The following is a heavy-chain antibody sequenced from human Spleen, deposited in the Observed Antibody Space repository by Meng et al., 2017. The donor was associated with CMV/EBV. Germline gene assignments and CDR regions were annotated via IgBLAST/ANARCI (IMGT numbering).Heavy chain of an antibody. CDR2: SDPEDGET. CDR3: AVLQFGTQGVGWFNP. D-gene: IGHD1-1*01. CDR1: GYTLSELS. J-gene: IGHJ5*02. Sequence: DSVKVSCKISGYTLSELSMHWVRQAPGKGLEWMGGSDPEDGETIYAEQFQGRVTMTEDTSTVTAYMDLSSLRSEDTSVYYCAVLQFGTQGVGWFNPWGQGTLVTVSS. V-gene: IGHV1-24*01.